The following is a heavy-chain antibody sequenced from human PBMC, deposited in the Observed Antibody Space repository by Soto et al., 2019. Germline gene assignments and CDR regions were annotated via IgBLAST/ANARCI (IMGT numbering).Heavy chain of an antibody. CDR2: INHSGST. Sequence: KPSETLSLTCAVYGPSFSGYYWSWIRQPPGKGLEWSGEINHSGSTNYNPSLKSRVTISVDTSKNQISLMLSSMTAADTAVYYCAGPWSSFDSWGQGTMVTVYS. V-gene: IGHV4-34*01. CDR3: AGPWSSFDS. J-gene: IGHJ4*02. D-gene: IGHD2-15*01. CDR1: GPSFSGYY.